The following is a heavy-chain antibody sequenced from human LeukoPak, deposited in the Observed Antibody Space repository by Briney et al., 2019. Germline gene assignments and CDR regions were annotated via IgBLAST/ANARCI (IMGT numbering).Heavy chain of an antibody. V-gene: IGHV3-23*01. CDR2: ISGRGGST. Sequence: PGGSLRLSCAASGFTFSSYGMSWVRQAPGKGLEWVSTISGRGGSTYYADSVKGRFTISRDNSKNTLYLQMNSLRAEDTAVYYCAKDDRLQYCTNGVCYTSAFDIWGQGTMVTVSS. D-gene: IGHD2-8*01. J-gene: IGHJ3*02. CDR3: AKDDRLQYCTNGVCYTSAFDI. CDR1: GFTFSSYG.